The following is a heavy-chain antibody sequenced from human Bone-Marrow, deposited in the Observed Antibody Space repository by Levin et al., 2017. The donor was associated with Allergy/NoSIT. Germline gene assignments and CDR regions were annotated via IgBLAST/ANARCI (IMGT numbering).Heavy chain of an antibody. J-gene: IGHJ4*02. CDR3: VKTGSAYDY. CDR2: ISGTDTST. D-gene: IGHD1-14*01. V-gene: IGHV3-23*01. Sequence: GESLKISCAASGFTFSYYGMSWVRQAPGKGLEWVSLISGTDTSTYYADSVKGRFTISRDNSNNMLYLQMNSLRAEDTAVYFCVKTGSAYDYWGQGTLVTVSS. CDR1: GFTFSYYG.